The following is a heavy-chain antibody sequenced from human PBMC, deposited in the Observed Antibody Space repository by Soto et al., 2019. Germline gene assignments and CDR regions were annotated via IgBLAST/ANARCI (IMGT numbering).Heavy chain of an antibody. CDR1: GFTVSNNY. Sequence: VGSLRLSCAASGFTVSNNYMSWVRQAPGKGLEWVSVIYSGGSSYYADSVKGRFTISRGNAKNSLYLQMNSLRAEDTALYYCAKDGYSYGYGWFDPWGQGTLVTVSS. CDR3: AKDGYSYGYGWFDP. D-gene: IGHD5-18*01. J-gene: IGHJ5*02. V-gene: IGHV3-53*05. CDR2: IYSGGSS.